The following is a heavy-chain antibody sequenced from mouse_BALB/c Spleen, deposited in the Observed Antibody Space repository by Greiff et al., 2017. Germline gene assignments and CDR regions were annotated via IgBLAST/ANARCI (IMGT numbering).Heavy chain of an antibody. CDR3: ARDVSSYWYFDV. CDR2: ISDGGSYT. J-gene: IGHJ1*01. D-gene: IGHD1-1*01. CDR1: GFTFSDYY. V-gene: IGHV5-4*02. Sequence: EVMLVESGGGLVKPGGSLKLSCAASGFTFSDYYMYWVRQTPEKRLEWVATISDGGSYTYYPDSVKGRFTISRDNAKNNLYLQMSSLKSEDTAMYYCARDVSSYWYFDVWGAGTTVTVSS.